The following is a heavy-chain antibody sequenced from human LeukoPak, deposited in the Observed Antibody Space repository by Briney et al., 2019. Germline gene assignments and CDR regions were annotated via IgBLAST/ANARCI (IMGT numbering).Heavy chain of an antibody. V-gene: IGHV1-69*05. Sequence: SVKVSCKAPGGTFSSYAISWVRQAPGQGLEWMGGIIPIFGTANYAQKFQGRVTITTDESTSTAYMELSSLRSEDTAVYYCASNNYYDSSGTSLGGFDYWGQGTLVTVSS. CDR1: GGTFSSYA. CDR3: ASNNYYDSSGTSLGGFDY. D-gene: IGHD3-22*01. CDR2: IIPIFGTA. J-gene: IGHJ4*02.